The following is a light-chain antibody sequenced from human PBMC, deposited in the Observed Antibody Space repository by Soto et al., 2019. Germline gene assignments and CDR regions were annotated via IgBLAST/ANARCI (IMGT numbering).Light chain of an antibody. V-gene: IGLV2-14*03. CDR1: SSDIGSYNY. CDR2: DVS. CDR3: SSYGGSSTL. J-gene: IGLJ3*02. Sequence: QSALTQPASLSGSPGQSITISRTGTSSDIGSYNYVSWYQQHPGKAPKLMIFDVSYRPSGISDRFSGSKSGNTASLTISGLQPEDEADYYCSSYGGSSTLFGGGTKVTVL.